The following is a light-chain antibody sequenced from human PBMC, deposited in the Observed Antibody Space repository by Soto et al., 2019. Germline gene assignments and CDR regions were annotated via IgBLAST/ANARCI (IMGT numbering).Light chain of an antibody. J-gene: IGLJ2*01. CDR1: SGHSSYA. V-gene: IGLV4-69*01. Sequence: QLVLTQSPSASASLGASVKLTCTLSSGHSSYAIAWHQQQPEKGPRYLMKLSSDGSHSKGEGIPDRFSGSSSGAERYLTISSLQSEDEADYYCQTWDTGARVVFGGGTKLTVL. CDR3: QTWDTGARVV. CDR2: LSSDGSH.